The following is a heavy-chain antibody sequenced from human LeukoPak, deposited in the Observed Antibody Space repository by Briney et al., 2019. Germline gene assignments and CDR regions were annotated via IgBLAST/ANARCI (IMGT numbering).Heavy chain of an antibody. J-gene: IGHJ4*02. CDR3: AGSSGYSSGWRVDY. CDR1: GGSISSGSYY. D-gene: IGHD6-19*01. CDR2: IYTSGST. Sequence: TLSLTCTVSGGSISSGSYYWSWIRQPAGKGLEWIGRIYTSGSTNYNPSLKSRVTISVDTSKNQFSLKLSSVTAADTDVYYCAGSSGYSSGWRVDYWGQGTLVTVSS. V-gene: IGHV4-61*02.